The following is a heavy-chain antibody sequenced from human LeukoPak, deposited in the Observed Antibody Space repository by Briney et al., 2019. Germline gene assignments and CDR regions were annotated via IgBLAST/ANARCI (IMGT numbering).Heavy chain of an antibody. D-gene: IGHD1-26*01. J-gene: IGHJ6*03. CDR1: GGSISSYY. Sequence: SETPSLTCTVSGGSISSYYWSWIRQPPGKGLEWIGYIYYSGSTNYNPSLKSRVTISVDTSKNQFSLKLSSVTAADTAVYYCARVRGATNYYYYYMDVWGKGTTVTVSS. V-gene: IGHV4-59*01. CDR2: IYYSGST. CDR3: ARVRGATNYYYYYMDV.